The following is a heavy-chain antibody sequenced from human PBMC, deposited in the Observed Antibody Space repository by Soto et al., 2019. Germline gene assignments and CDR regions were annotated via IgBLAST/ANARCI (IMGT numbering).Heavy chain of an antibody. Sequence: QVQLVQSGAEVKKSGASMKVSCKASGYTFTHYGISWVRQAPGQGLEWMGWISTHNGNTNYAQKVQGRVTMTTDTPTNTAYRELRSLRSNDPAVYYLPGDLHAYGDSHLDYWGQGPLVTVSS. CDR1: GYTFTHYG. CDR3: PGDLHAYGDSHLDY. D-gene: IGHD4-17*01. J-gene: IGHJ4*02. V-gene: IGHV1-18*01. CDR2: ISTHNGNT.